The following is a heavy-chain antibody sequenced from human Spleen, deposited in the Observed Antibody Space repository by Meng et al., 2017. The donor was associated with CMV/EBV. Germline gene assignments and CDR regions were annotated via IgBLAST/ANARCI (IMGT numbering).Heavy chain of an antibody. CDR1: GFTFSSYS. Sequence: SGFTFSSYSMNWVRRAPGKGLDWVSSISSSRSYIYYAGSVKGRFTISRDNAKNSLYLQMNSLRAEDTAVYYCARECSGGSCYPYYDYWGQGTLVTVSS. D-gene: IGHD2-15*01. CDR2: ISSSRSYI. CDR3: ARECSGGSCYPYYDY. V-gene: IGHV3-21*01. J-gene: IGHJ4*02.